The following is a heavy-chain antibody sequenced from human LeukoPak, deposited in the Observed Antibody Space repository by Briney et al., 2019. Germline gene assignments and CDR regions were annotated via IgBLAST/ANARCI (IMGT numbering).Heavy chain of an antibody. J-gene: IGHJ4*02. CDR1: GESFSGYY. CDR3: VRQRVVGFYDPFDF. D-gene: IGHD2/OR15-2a*01. V-gene: IGHV4-34*01. CDR2: INHTGGT. Sequence: ETLSLTCAVYGESFSGYYWNWIRQPPGKGLEWIGEINHTGGTNYNPSLKSRVTISADTSKNQFSLNLSSVTAADTAVYYCVRQRVVGFYDPFDFWGQGTLVTVSS.